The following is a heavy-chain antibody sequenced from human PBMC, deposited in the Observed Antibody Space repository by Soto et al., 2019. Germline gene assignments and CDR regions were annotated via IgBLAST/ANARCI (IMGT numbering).Heavy chain of an antibody. CDR2: ISNSESDI. J-gene: IGHJ4*02. Sequence: GGSLILSCVSSGFIFSDYYMTWIRQAPGKGLEWVSYISNSESDIYYADSVKGRFTISRDNAKKSLYLQMNSLRAEDTAIYYCARSSGYSYGYPSFYFDYWGQGTLVTVSS. CDR3: ARSSGYSYGYPSFYFDY. CDR1: GFIFSDYY. V-gene: IGHV3-11*01. D-gene: IGHD5-18*01.